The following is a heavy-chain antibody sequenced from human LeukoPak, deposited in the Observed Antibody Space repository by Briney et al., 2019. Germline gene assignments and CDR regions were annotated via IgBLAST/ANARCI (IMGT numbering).Heavy chain of an antibody. D-gene: IGHD6-6*01. Sequence: GSLRLSCAASGFTFSSYAMSWVRQAPGKGLEWIGDIYYSGNTNYNPSLKSRVTISVDTSKNQFSLKLSSVTAADTAVYYCARVGASSSVGGVNFYYYYMDVWGKGTTVTVSS. V-gene: IGHV4-59*01. CDR2: IYYSGNT. CDR3: ARVGASSSVGGVNFYYYYMDV. CDR1: GFTFSSYA. J-gene: IGHJ6*03.